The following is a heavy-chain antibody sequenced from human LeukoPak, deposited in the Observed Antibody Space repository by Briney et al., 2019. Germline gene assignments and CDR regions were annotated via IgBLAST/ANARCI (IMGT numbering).Heavy chain of an antibody. D-gene: IGHD1-1*01. CDR3: AHVGSCTAGTCVPGGY. CDR2: INWSGEKT. J-gene: IGHJ4*02. Sequence: PGGSLRLSCAASGFTFSNYAMSWVRQAPGKGLEWVSGINWSGEKTSYADSVKDRFTISRDNSRNTLYLQTNSLRAEDTAIYYCAHVGSCTAGTCVPGGYWGQGALVTVSS. V-gene: IGHV3-23*01. CDR1: GFTFSNYA.